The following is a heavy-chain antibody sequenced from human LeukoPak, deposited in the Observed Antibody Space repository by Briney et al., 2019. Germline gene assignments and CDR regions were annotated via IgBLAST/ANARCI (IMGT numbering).Heavy chain of an antibody. V-gene: IGHV3-30*18. CDR2: ISYDGSNK. D-gene: IGHD3-10*01. Sequence: PGGSLRLSCAASGFTFSSYGMHWVRQAPGKGLEWVAVISYDGSNKYYADSVKGRFTISRDNSKNTLYLQMNSLRAEDTAVYYCANGGSGSYYYYYYGMDVWGQGTTVTVSS. CDR1: GFTFSSYG. J-gene: IGHJ6*02. CDR3: ANGGSGSYYYYYYGMDV.